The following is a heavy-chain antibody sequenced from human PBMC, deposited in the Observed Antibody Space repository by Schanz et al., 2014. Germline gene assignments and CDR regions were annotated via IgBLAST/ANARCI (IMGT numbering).Heavy chain of an antibody. CDR3: ARRGRYNWNDYGMDV. J-gene: IGHJ6*02. CDR2: ISSSGSTT. CDR1: GFTFSNYA. V-gene: IGHV3-48*04. Sequence: VQLVESGGGVVQPGRSLRLSCAASGFTFSNYAMHWVRQAPGKGLEWVSYISSSGSTTHYADSVKGRFTISRDNAKNSLYLQMNSLRAEDTAVYYCARRGRYNWNDYGMDVWGQGTTVTVSS. D-gene: IGHD1-20*01.